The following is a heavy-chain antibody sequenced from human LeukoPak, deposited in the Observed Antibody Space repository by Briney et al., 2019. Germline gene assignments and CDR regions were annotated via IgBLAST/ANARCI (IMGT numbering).Heavy chain of an antibody. J-gene: IGHJ6*03. CDR1: GYTFTSYY. D-gene: IGHD4-17*01. V-gene: IGHV1-46*01. CDR3: ARASHGDYGFYYYYMDV. Sequence: ASVKVSCKASGYTFTSYYIHWVRQAPGQGLEWMGIISPGGGSTSYAQNFQGRVTMTRDMSTSTVYMELSSLRSEDTAVYYCARASHGDYGFYYYYMDVWGKGTTVTVSS. CDR2: ISPGGGST.